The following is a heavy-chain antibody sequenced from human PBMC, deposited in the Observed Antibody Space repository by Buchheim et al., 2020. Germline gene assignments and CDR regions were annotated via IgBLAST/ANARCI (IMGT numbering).Heavy chain of an antibody. J-gene: IGHJ5*02. Sequence: DVQLVDSGGGLVKPGGSLRLSCVASGFPFNNAWMSWVRQAPGKGLEWVGRIKSQSAGGTTDYAAAVKGRFAISRDDSKNTLYLQMNSPRTEDTAVYHCTTEPGITSGYYSDWVDPWGQGTL. V-gene: IGHV3-15*01. CDR2: IKSQSAGGTT. D-gene: IGHD3-22*01. CDR3: TTEPGITSGYYSDWVDP. CDR1: GFPFNNAW.